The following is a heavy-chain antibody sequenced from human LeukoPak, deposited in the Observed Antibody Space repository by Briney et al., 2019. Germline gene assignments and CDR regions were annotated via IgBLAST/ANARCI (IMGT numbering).Heavy chain of an antibody. Sequence: GESLKISCKGSGYSFTSYWIGWVRQMPGKGLEWMGIIYPGDSDTRYSPSFQGQVTISADKSISTAYLQWSSLKASDTAMYYCARRIDGDSSSSVYGLHDAFDIWGQGTMVTVSS. V-gene: IGHV5-51*01. D-gene: IGHD6-6*01. J-gene: IGHJ3*02. CDR1: GYSFTSYW. CDR3: ARRIDGDSSSSVYGLHDAFDI. CDR2: IYPGDSDT.